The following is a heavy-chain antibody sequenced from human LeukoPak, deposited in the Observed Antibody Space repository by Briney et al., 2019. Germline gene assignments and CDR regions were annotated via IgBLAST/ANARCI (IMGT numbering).Heavy chain of an antibody. D-gene: IGHD6-19*01. CDR2: ISYDGSNK. J-gene: IGHJ4*02. CDR1: GFTFSSYG. V-gene: IGHV3-30*03. CDR3: AESSSGWYYVDY. Sequence: GGSLRLSCAASGFTFSSYGMHWVRQAPGKGLEWVAVISYDGSNKYYADSVKGRFTISRDNSKNTLYLQMNSLRAEDTAVYYCAESSSGWYYVDYWGQGTLVTVSS.